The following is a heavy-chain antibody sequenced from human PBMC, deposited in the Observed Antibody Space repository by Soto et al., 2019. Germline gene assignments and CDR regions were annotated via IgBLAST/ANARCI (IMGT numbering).Heavy chain of an antibody. V-gene: IGHV4-31*03. CDR3: ARLDCVSATCQFDS. J-gene: IGHJ4*02. Sequence: SETLSLTCTVSGGSISSGGYYWSWIRQHPGKGLEWIGYIYYSGSTYYNPSLKSRVTISVDTSKNQFSLKLNSMTAADTAVYYCARLDCVSATCQFDSWGLGTLVT. D-gene: IGHD2-2*01. CDR2: IYYSGST. CDR1: GGSISSGGYY.